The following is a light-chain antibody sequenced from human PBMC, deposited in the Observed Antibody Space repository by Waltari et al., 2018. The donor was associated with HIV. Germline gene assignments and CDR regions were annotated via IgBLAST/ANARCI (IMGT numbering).Light chain of an antibody. CDR3: NSYRSDSTYV. V-gene: IGLV2-14*03. Sequence: QSALTQPASVSGSPGQSITISCTGTSRDVGGYNFVSWYQQHPGKVPKLIIYEVSKRPSGVSNRFSAAKSGNPTSLTISGLQAEYEADYYCNSYRSDSTYVFGTGTKVTVL. J-gene: IGLJ1*01. CDR2: EVS. CDR1: SRDVGGYNF.